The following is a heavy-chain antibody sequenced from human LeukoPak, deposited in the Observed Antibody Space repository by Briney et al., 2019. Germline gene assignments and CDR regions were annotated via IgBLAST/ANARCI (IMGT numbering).Heavy chain of an antibody. CDR1: GGSFRNYY. CDR2: VYYSGNS. V-gene: IGHV4-59*01. D-gene: IGHD6-19*01. Sequence: KPSETLSLTCTVSGGSFRNYYWSWIRQPPGMGLEWIGYVYYSGNSNYNPSLKSRVTISVDTSKNQFSLKLSSVTAADTAVYYCARELSLSSSGWYGAFDIWGQGTMVTVSS. CDR3: ARELSLSSSGWYGAFDI. J-gene: IGHJ3*02.